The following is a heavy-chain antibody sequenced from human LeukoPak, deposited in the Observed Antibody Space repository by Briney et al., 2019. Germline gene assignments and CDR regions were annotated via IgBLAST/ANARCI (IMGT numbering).Heavy chain of an antibody. CDR1: GGSISSSGW. CDR2: IYHSGST. CDR3: ASLPTSAWKHSDF. V-gene: IGHV4-4*02. J-gene: IGHJ4*02. Sequence: PSETLSLTCAVSGGSISSSGWWCWVRRPPGKGLEWIGEIYHSGSTNYNPSLKSRLTISVDKSKNQFSLKLSSVTAADTAVYYCASLPTSAWKHSDFWGQGTLVTVSS. D-gene: IGHD6-19*01.